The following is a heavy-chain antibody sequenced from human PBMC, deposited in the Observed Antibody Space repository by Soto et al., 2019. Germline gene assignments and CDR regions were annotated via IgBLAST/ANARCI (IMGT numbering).Heavy chain of an antibody. J-gene: IGHJ4*02. CDR2: TSNDGNNK. D-gene: IGHD3-3*01. Sequence: PGGSLRLSCAASGFTFKSYGLHWVRQAPGKGLXXVALTSNDGNNKQYADTVQGRLNISRENSKKKLYMQMNSLRAEDTDVYYCEKPEQLIEEAGFFFLPSTGGLFDNWGQGTLVTSPQ. CDR1: GFTFKSYG. CDR3: EKPEQLIEEAGFFFLPSTGGLFDN. V-gene: IGHV3-30*18.